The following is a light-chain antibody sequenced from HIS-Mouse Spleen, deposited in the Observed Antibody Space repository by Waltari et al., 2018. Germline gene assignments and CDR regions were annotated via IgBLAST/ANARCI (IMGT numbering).Light chain of an antibody. CDR1: ALPKQD. V-gene: IGLV3-10*01. CDR2: EDS. CDR3: YSTDSSGNHRV. Sequence: SYELTQPPSVSVSPGQTARITCSGDALPKQDAYWYQQKSGQAPVLGIYEDSKRPSGIPERFSGSSSGTMATLTISGAQVEDEADYYCYSTDSSGNHRVFGGGTKLTVL. J-gene: IGLJ2*01.